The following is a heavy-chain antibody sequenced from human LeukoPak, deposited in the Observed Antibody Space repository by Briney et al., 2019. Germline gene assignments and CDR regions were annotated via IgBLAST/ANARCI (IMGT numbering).Heavy chain of an antibody. J-gene: IGHJ4*02. V-gene: IGHV5-51*01. D-gene: IGHD3/OR15-3a*01. CDR1: GYIFTTYW. Sequence: GESLKTSCKGSGYIFTTYWIGWVRQMPGKDLEWMGVIYPGDSETKYSPSFQGQVTISADKSISTAYLQWNSLRASDTAMYYCARHIGLGAITDWGQGTLVTVSS. CDR2: IYPGDSET. CDR3: ARHIGLGAITD.